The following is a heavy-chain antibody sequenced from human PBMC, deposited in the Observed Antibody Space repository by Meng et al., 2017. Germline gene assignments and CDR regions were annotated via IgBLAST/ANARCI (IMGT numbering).Heavy chain of an antibody. CDR1: GFTVSSNY. CDR2: IYSGGST. Sequence: GGSPRLSCAASGFTVSSNYMSWVRQAPGKGLEWVSVIYSGGSTYYADSVKGRFTISRDNSKNTLYLQMNSLRAEDTAVYYCARVSCSGGSCYSYYFDDWGQGNLVNVSS. D-gene: IGHD2-15*01. J-gene: IGHJ4*02. CDR3: ARVSCSGGSCYSYYFDD. V-gene: IGHV3-66*02.